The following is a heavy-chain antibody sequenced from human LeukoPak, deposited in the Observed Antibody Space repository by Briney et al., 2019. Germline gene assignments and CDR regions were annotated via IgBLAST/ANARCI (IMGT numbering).Heavy chain of an antibody. CDR1: GFTFDDYA. Sequence: GGSLRLSCAASGFTFDDYAMHWVRQAPGKGLEWVSGISWNSGSIGYADSMKGRFTISRDNAKNSLYLQMNSLRAEDTALYYCAKVYYYDSSGYSYYFDYWGQGTLVTVSS. V-gene: IGHV3-9*01. D-gene: IGHD3-22*01. J-gene: IGHJ4*02. CDR2: ISWNSGSI. CDR3: AKVYYYDSSGYSYYFDY.